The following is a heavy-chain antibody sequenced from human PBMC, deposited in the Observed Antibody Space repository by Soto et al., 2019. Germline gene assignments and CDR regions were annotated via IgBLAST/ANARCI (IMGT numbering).Heavy chain of an antibody. CDR2: TYYRSKWYN. CDR3: ARQDWDVYNSSYYGMDV. CDR1: GDSVSSNSAA. V-gene: IGHV6-1*01. J-gene: IGHJ6*02. Sequence: SQTLSLTCAISGDSVSSNSAAWNWIRQSPSRGLEWLGRTYYRSKWYNDYAVSVKSRITIDPDTSKNQFSLQLNSVTPEDTAVYYCARQDWDVYNSSYYGMDVWGQGTTVTVS. D-gene: IGHD1-1*01.